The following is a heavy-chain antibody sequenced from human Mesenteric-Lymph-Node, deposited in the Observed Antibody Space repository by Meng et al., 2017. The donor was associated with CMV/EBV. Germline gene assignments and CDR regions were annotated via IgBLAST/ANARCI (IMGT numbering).Heavy chain of an antibody. D-gene: IGHD3-10*01. CDR2: IYSGGSST. Sequence: GGSLRLSCAASGFTFSSYAMSWVRQAPGKGLEWVSVIYSGGSSTYYADSVKGRFTISRDNSKNTLYLQMNSLRAEDTAVYYCAKDMVRYYFDYWGQGTLVTVSS. CDR1: GFTFSSYA. J-gene: IGHJ4*02. V-gene: IGHV3-23*03. CDR3: AKDMVRYYFDY.